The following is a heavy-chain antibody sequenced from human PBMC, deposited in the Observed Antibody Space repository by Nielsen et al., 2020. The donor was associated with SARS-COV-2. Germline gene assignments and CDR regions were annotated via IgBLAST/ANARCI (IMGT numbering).Heavy chain of an antibody. CDR1: GFTFSRYA. CDR2: INNSGGST. V-gene: IGHV3-23*01. CDR3: AKGDGNAFDI. J-gene: IGHJ3*02. Sequence: GGSLRLSCAASGFTFSRYAMSWVRQAPGKGLEWVSVINNSGGSTYYADSVKGRFTISRDNSQSTLFLQMNSLRAEDTAMYYCAKGDGNAFDIWGQGTMVTVSS.